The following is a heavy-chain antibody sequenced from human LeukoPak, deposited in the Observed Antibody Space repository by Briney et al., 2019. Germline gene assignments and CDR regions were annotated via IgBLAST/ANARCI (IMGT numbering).Heavy chain of an antibody. CDR2: INHSGST. V-gene: IGHV4-34*01. J-gene: IGHJ3*02. CDR3: ERGRGTAMGHAAFDI. CDR1: GGPISSYY. Sequence: SETLSLTCTVYGGPISSYYWSWIRQPPGKGLEWIGEINHSGSTNYNPSLKGRVTISVDTTKNQCSLKLSSVTSADTAVYYCERGRGTAMGHAAFDIWGQGTMVTVSS. D-gene: IGHD5-18*01.